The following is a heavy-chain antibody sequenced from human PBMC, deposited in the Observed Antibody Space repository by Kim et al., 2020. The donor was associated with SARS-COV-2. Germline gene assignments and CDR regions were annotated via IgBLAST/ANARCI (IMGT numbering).Heavy chain of an antibody. J-gene: IGHJ6*02. D-gene: IGHD3-16*01. CDR3: AIWGGDYYYYGMDV. Sequence: ASVKVSCKASGYTFTGYYMHWVRQAPGQGLEWMGWINPNSGGTNYAQKFQGWVTMTRDTSISTAYMELSRLRSDDTAVYYCAIWGGDYYYYGMDVCGQGTMVTVSS. CDR1: GYTFTGYY. V-gene: IGHV1-2*04. CDR2: INPNSGGT.